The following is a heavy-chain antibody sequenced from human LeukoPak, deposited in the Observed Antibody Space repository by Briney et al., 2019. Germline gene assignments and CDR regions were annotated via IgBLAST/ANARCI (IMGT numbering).Heavy chain of an antibody. V-gene: IGHV3-7*01. CDR1: GFTFSSYW. CDR2: IRQDGSEK. Sequence: PGGSLRLSCAASGFTFSSYWMSWVRQAPGKGLEWVANIRQDGSEKYYVDSVKGRFTISRDSAENSLYLQMNSLRAEDTAVYYCARRSDDYDSSAYYHWGQGTLVTVSS. D-gene: IGHD3-22*01. J-gene: IGHJ4*02. CDR3: ARRSDDYDSSAYYH.